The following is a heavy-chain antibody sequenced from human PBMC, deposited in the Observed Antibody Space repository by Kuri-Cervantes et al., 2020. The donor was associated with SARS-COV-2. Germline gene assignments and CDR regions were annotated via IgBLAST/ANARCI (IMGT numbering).Heavy chain of an antibody. CDR2: ISYDGSNK. CDR3: ARIPYPKGAVAGTSDY. D-gene: IGHD6-19*01. Sequence: GESLKISCAASGFTFSSYGMHWVRQAPGKGLEWVAVISYDGSNKYYADSVKGRFTISRDNSKNTLYLQMNSLRAEDTAVYYCARIPYPKGAVAGTSDYWGQGTLVTVSS. J-gene: IGHJ4*02. CDR1: GFTFSSYG. V-gene: IGHV3-30*03.